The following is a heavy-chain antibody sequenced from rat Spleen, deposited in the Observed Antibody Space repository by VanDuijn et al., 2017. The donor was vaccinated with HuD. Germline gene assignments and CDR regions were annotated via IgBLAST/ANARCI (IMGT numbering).Heavy chain of an antibody. CDR2: ITKSGGST. V-gene: IGHV5-27*01. Sequence: EVQLVESGGGLVQPGRSLKLSCAASGFTFRNYYMAWVRQAPTKGLEWVASITKSGGSTYYRDSVKGRFTISRDNAKSTLYLQMDSLRSEDTATYYCTRGYYSGDWYFDFWGPGTMVTVSS. D-gene: IGHD1-1*01. CDR1: GFTFRNYY. J-gene: IGHJ1*01. CDR3: TRGYYSGDWYFDF.